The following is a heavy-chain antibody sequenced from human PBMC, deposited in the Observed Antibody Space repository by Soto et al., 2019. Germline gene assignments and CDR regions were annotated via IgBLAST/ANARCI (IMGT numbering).Heavy chain of an antibody. CDR3: ARDSPYSSSWYDLNWFDP. J-gene: IGHJ5*02. Sequence: GGSLRLSCAAAGFTFSNYYMHWVRQAPGKGLEWVSYISSSSSTTYYADSVKGRFTISRDNAKNSLYLQMNSLRDEDTAVYYCARDSPYSSSWYDLNWFDPWGQGTLVTVSS. CDR2: ISSSSSTT. V-gene: IGHV3-48*02. D-gene: IGHD6-13*01. CDR1: GFTFSNYY.